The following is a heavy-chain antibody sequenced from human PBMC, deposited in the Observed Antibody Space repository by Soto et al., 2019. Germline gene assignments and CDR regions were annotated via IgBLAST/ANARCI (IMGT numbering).Heavy chain of an antibody. Sequence: PGGSLRLSCAASGFTFSDYYMSWIRQAPGKGLEYISYISSSSGSTNYADSVKGRFTISRDNAKNSLYLQMSRLRAEDTAVYYCARDRGGYDRLYYYHGMDVWGQGTTVTVS. J-gene: IGHJ6*02. V-gene: IGHV3-11*06. CDR1: GFTFSDYY. CDR2: ISSSSGST. CDR3: ARDRGGYDRLYYYHGMDV. D-gene: IGHD5-12*01.